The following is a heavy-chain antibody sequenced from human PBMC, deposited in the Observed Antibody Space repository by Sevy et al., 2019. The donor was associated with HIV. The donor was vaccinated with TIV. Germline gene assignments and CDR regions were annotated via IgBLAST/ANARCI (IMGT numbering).Heavy chain of an antibody. J-gene: IGHJ6*02. Sequence: GGSLRLSCAASGFTFSSDGMHWVRQAPGKGLEWVAVIWYDGSNKYYADSVKGRFTISRDNSKNTLYLQMNSLRAEDTAVYYCARVLDCSSTSCHTGGMDVWGQGTTVTVSS. CDR3: ARVLDCSSTSCHTGGMDV. V-gene: IGHV3-33*01. CDR2: IWYDGSNK. D-gene: IGHD2-2*02. CDR1: GFTFSSDG.